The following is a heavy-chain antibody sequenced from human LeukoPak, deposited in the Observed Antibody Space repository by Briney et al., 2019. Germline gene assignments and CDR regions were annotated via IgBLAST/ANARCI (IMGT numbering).Heavy chain of an antibody. J-gene: IGHJ4*02. D-gene: IGHD5-12*01. CDR1: GGSFSGYY. Sequence: SETLSLTCAVYGGSFSGYYWSWIRQPPGKGLEWIGEINHSGSTNYNPSLKSRVTISVDTSKNQFSLKLSSVTAADTAVYYCARFPLWWLRNLDYWGQGTLVTVSS. CDR3: ARFPLWWLRNLDY. V-gene: IGHV4-34*01. CDR2: INHSGST.